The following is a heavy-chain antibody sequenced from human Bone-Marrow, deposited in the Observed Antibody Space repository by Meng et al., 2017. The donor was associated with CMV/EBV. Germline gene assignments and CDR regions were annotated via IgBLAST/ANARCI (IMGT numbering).Heavy chain of an antibody. D-gene: IGHD5-12*01. CDR2: IYSGGST. CDR1: GFTVSSNY. V-gene: IGHV3-66*01. Sequence: GESLKISCAASGFTVSSNYMSWVRQAPGKGLEWVSVIYSGGSTYYADSVKGRFTISRDNAKNSLFLQMNSLRAEDTAVYYCVTDQDRLGGIWGQGKRVT. J-gene: IGHJ3*02. CDR3: VTDQDRLGGI.